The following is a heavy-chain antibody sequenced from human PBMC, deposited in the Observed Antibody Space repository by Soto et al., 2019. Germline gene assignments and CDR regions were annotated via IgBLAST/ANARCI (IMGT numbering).Heavy chain of an antibody. CDR3: ARGERQQQRDY. CDR1: GGSISSTNW. J-gene: IGHJ4*02. Sequence: PSETLSLTCFVSGGSISSTNWWTWVRQPPGKGLEWIGEIYHSGSPTLSPSLRGRATISVDKSNNQFSLRLRSVTAADTAVYYCARGERQQQRDYWGQGTLVTVSS. V-gene: IGHV4-4*02. D-gene: IGHD6-13*01. CDR2: IYHSGSP.